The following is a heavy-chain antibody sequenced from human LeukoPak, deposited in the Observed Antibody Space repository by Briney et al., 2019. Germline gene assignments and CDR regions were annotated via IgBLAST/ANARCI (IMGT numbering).Heavy chain of an antibody. CDR2: IYYSGST. CDR3: ARLSQQWLVGYNWFDP. J-gene: IGHJ5*02. CDR1: GGSISSSSYY. D-gene: IGHD6-19*01. V-gene: IGHV4-39*01. Sequence: PSETLSLTCSVSGGSISSSSYYWGWIRQPPGKGLEWIGSIYYSGSTYYNPSLKSRVTISVDTSKNQFSLKLSSVTAADTAVYYCARLSQQWLVGYNWFDPWGQGTLVTVSS.